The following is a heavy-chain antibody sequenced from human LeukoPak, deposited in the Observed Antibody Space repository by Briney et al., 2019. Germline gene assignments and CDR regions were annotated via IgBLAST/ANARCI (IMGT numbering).Heavy chain of an antibody. V-gene: IGHV3-21*01. D-gene: IGHD4-17*01. CDR3: ARWADYGDNFDY. CDR1: GFAFSYYS. J-gene: IGHJ4*02. CDR2: ITLSSNYI. Sequence: GGSLRLSCAASGFAFSYYSMHWVRQAPGKGLEWVASITLSSNYISYADSLKGRVTISRDNAKNSLYLQMSSLRAEDTAVYYCARWADYGDNFDYWGQGSLVIVSS.